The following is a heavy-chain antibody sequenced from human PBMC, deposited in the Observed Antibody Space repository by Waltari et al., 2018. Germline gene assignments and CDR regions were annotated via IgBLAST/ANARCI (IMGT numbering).Heavy chain of an antibody. D-gene: IGHD7-27*01. CDR1: GFTFSSYW. V-gene: IGHV3-7*01. CDR3: ARDWGQFDY. J-gene: IGHJ4*02. CDR2: IKQDGSEK. Sequence: VQLVGSGGGLVQPGGSVRLSCSASGFTFSSYWMSWFRQAPGKGREWVANIKQDGSEKYYVDSVKGRFTISRDNAKNSLYLQMNSLRAEDTAVYYCARDWGQFDYWGQGTLVTVSS.